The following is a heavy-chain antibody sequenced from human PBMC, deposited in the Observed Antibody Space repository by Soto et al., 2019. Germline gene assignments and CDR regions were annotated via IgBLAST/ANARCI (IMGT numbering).Heavy chain of an antibody. CDR1: GGSFSGYY. D-gene: IGHD2-15*01. V-gene: IGHV4-34*01. CDR2: INHSGST. J-gene: IGHJ4*02. Sequence: QVQLQQWGAGLLKPSETLSLTCAVYGGSFSGYYWSWIRQPPGKGLEWIGEINHSGSTNYNPSLKSRVTISVDTSKNQFSLKLSSVTAADTAVYYCARGEGGYCSGGSCYALDYWGQGTLVTVSS. CDR3: ARGEGGYCSGGSCYALDY.